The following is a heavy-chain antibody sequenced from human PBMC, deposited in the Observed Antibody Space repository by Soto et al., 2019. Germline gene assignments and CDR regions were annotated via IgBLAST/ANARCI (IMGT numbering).Heavy chain of an antibody. Sequence: EVQLVESGGGLVQPGGSLRLSCAASGFTFSSYWMHWVRQAPGKGLVWVSRINSDGSSTSYADSVKGRFTISRDNAKNTLYLQMNSLRAEDTAVYYCARLPIPRGYDSQYYFDYWGQGTLVTVSS. D-gene: IGHD5-12*01. J-gene: IGHJ4*02. CDR3: ARLPIPRGYDSQYYFDY. CDR2: INSDGSST. V-gene: IGHV3-74*01. CDR1: GFTFSSYW.